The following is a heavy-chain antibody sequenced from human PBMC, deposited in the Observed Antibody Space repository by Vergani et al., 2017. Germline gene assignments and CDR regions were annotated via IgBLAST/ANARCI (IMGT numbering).Heavy chain of an antibody. CDR3: ARRRDGYTNDAFDI. D-gene: IGHD5-24*01. Sequence: QVQLVQSGAEVKKPGASVKVSCKASGYTFTSYAMHWVRQAPGQRLEWMGWINAGNGNTKYSQQFQGRVTITRDTSASTAYMELSSLRSEDTAVYYCARRRDGYTNDAFDIWGQGTMVTVSS. J-gene: IGHJ3*02. CDR2: INAGNGNT. CDR1: GYTFTSYA. V-gene: IGHV1-3*01.